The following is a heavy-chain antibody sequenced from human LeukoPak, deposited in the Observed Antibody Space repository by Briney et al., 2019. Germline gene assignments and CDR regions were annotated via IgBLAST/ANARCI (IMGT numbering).Heavy chain of an antibody. Sequence: GESLKISCKGSGCSFTSYWIGWVRQMPGKGLEWMGIIYPGDSDARYSPSFQGQVTISADKSISTAYLQWSSLKASDTAMYYCARHLYGSGSYLGYWGQGTLVTVSS. V-gene: IGHV5-51*01. J-gene: IGHJ4*02. CDR1: GCSFTSYW. CDR3: ARHLYGSGSYLGY. CDR2: IYPGDSDA. D-gene: IGHD3-10*01.